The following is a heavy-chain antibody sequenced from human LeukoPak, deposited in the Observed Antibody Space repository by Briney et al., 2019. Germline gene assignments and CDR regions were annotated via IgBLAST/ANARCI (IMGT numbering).Heavy chain of an antibody. Sequence: SETLSLTCSVSGGSLSSHYWSWIRQPAGKGLEWIGRIYTSGSTNYNASLKSRVSMSVDTSKNQFSLKLSSVTAADTAVFYCARENSGSYREFDYWGQGTLVTVSS. V-gene: IGHV4-4*07. J-gene: IGHJ4*02. CDR1: GGSLSSHY. CDR2: IYTSGST. D-gene: IGHD1-26*01. CDR3: ARENSGSYREFDY.